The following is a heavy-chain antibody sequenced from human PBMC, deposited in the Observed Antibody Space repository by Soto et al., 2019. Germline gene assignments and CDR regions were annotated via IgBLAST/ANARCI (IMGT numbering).Heavy chain of an antibody. Sequence: SETLSLTCAVSGGSISSSNWWSWVRQPPGKGLEWIGEIYHSGSTNYNPSLKSRVTISVDKSKNQFSLKLSSVTAADTAVYYCAREMRLLYYYYGMAVWGQGTLVTVSS. D-gene: IGHD6-25*01. V-gene: IGHV4-4*02. J-gene: IGHJ6*02. CDR1: GGSISSSNW. CDR3: AREMRLLYYYYGMAV. CDR2: IYHSGST.